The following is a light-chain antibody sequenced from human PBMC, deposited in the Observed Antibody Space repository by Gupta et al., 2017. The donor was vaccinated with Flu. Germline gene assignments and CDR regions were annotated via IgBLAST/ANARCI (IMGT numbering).Light chain of an antibody. CDR1: STNIGHKN. CDR2: RNM. Sequence: AGGSTNIGHKNVYWYQQVPGMAPKLLVYRNMERPSGVPDRFSGSKSGKSASLAIRGVGFGDEAEYYCEVWDNSIDDRLFGGGTKLTVL. V-gene: IGLV1-47*02. J-gene: IGLJ3*02. CDR3: EVWDNSIDDRL.